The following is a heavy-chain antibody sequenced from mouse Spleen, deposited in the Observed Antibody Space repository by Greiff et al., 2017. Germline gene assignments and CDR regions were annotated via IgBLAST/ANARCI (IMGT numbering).Heavy chain of an antibody. D-gene: IGHD2-3*01. J-gene: IGHJ2*01. CDR3: NAWDYDGYLYYFDY. CDR2: IDPENGDT. CDR1: GFNIKDYY. V-gene: IGHV14-4*02. Sequence: EVKLMESGAELVRSGASVKLSCTASGFNIKDYYMHWVKQRPEQGLEWIGWIDPENGDTEYAPKFQGKATMTADTSSNTAYLQLSSLTSEDTAVYYCNAWDYDGYLYYFDYWGPGTTLTGSS.